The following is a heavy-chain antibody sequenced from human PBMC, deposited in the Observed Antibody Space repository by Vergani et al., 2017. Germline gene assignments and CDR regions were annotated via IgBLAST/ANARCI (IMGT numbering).Heavy chain of an antibody. CDR1: GGSISSYY. V-gene: IGHV4-59*01. CDR2: IYYSGST. CDR3: ARGRGVSFSIAAREEFDP. Sequence: QLQLQESGPGLVKPSETLSLTCTVSGGSISSYYWSWIRQPPGKGLEWIGYIYYSGSTNYNPSLKSRVTISVDTSKNQFSLKLSSVTAADTAVYYCARGRGVSFSIAAREEFDPWGQGTLVTVSS. J-gene: IGHJ5*02. D-gene: IGHD6-6*01.